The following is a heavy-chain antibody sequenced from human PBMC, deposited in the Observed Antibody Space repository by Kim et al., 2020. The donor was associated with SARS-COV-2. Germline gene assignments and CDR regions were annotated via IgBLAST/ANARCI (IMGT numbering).Heavy chain of an antibody. Sequence: YYADSVEGRVTMSRDNSKSTLLLQLSSLRAEDTAVYDCAKQLWDYYYGMDVWGQGTTVTVSS. J-gene: IGHJ6*02. CDR3: AKQLWDYYYGMDV. D-gene: IGHD3-16*01. V-gene: IGHV3-30*02.